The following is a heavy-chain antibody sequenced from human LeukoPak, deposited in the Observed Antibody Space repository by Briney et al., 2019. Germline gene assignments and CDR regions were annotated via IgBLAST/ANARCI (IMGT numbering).Heavy chain of an antibody. V-gene: IGHV3-23*01. CDR2: ISSSGGNT. J-gene: IGHJ4*02. D-gene: IGHD1-26*01. CDR3: AKGGSDYDDHGYSFDY. CDR1: GFTFSSYA. Sequence: GGSLRLSCAASGFTFSSYAMSWVRQATGKGLEWVSAISSSGGNTYYADSVKGRFTISRDNSKNTLYLQMNSLRAEDTAVYYCAKGGSDYDDHGYSFDYWGQGALVTVSS.